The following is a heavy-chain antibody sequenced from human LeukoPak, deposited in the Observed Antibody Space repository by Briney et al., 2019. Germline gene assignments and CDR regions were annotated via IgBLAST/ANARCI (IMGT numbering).Heavy chain of an antibody. V-gene: IGHV3-43*02. D-gene: IGHD5/OR15-5a*01. CDR3: AKDIGERGYSVH. CDR1: GFTFDDYA. J-gene: IGHJ4*02. Sequence: GGSLRLSCAAPGFTFDDYAMHWVRQVPGKGLDWVSLISGDGGSTYYADSVKGRFTISRDNSKNSLYLQMNSLRTEDTALYYCAKDIGERGYSVHWGQGTLVTVSS. CDR2: ISGDGGST.